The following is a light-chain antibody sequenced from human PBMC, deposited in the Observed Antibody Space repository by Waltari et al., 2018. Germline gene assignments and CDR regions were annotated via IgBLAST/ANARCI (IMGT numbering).Light chain of an antibody. Sequence: EIVLTQSPATLSLSPGERATLSCRASQSVSSYLAWYQPKPGQAPRLLIYDASNRATGIPARFSGSGSGTDFTLTISSLEPEDFAVYYCHQRSNWPPWTFGQGTKVEIK. CDR2: DAS. V-gene: IGKV3-11*01. CDR1: QSVSSY. CDR3: HQRSNWPPWT. J-gene: IGKJ1*01.